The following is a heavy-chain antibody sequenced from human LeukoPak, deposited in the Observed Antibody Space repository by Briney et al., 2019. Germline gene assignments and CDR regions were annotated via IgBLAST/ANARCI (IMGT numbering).Heavy chain of an antibody. CDR2: IWYDGSNK. V-gene: IGHV3-33*06. CDR1: VVTFSTDS. Sequence: PRGCLRDSCVPAVVTFSTDSTRGVPAVPRGGGWCGSVIWYDGSNKYYADSVKGRFTISRDNSKNTLYLQMNSLRAEDTAVYYCAKAHVGATYQATGVDYWGQGTLVTVSS. D-gene: IGHD1-1*01. CDR3: AKAHVGATYQATGVDY. J-gene: IGHJ4*02.